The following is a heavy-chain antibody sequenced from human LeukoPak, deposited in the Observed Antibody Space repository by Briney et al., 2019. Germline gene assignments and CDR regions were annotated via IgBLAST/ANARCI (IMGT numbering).Heavy chain of an antibody. Sequence: SETLSLTCAVSVGSISSGHYSWNWIRQPPGKGLGWIGYTYHSGRTYYKPTHKSRVTISVDTSKNQFSLKLSSVTAADTAVYYCARVESPAAMYYYGMDVWGQGTTVTVSS. CDR3: ARVESPAAMYYYGMDV. CDR2: TYHSGRT. J-gene: IGHJ6*02. CDR1: VGSISSGHYS. D-gene: IGHD2-2*01. V-gene: IGHV4-30-2*01.